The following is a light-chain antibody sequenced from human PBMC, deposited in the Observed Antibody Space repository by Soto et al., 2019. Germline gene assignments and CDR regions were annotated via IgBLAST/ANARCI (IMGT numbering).Light chain of an antibody. CDR1: QSIKSNY. Sequence: EIVLTQSPGTLSLSPGDRATLSCRASQSIKSNYLAWYQQKPGQAPRVLIYGASSMATGIPDRFSGSGSGSDVSLSISRLEPEDFAVYDCQQYDTSSPLIFGGGTKVEIK. CDR3: QQYDTSSPLI. V-gene: IGKV3-20*01. CDR2: GAS. J-gene: IGKJ4*01.